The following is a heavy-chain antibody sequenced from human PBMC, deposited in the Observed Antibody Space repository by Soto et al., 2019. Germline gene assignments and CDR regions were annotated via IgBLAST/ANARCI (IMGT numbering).Heavy chain of an antibody. D-gene: IGHD3-16*01. CDR3: TRDANYRDDSAYYDVFDI. V-gene: IGHV3-7*05. CDR2: IRKDGSQE. Sequence: DVQLTESGGGLVQPGGSLRLSCGASGFSFGSDWMAWVRQAPGKGLEWVANIRKDGSQEYYADSVRGRFSVSRDNAKDSLYLQMNSLRLEATAVYYCTRDANYRDDSAYYDVFDIWGQGTRVTVSS. J-gene: IGHJ3*02. CDR1: GFSFGSDW.